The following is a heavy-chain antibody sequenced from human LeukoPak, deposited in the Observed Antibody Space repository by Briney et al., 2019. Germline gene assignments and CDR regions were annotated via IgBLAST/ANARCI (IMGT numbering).Heavy chain of an antibody. CDR2: IWYDGGNK. D-gene: IGHD4-23*01. Sequence: PGGSLRLSCVASAFTFRGHGMHWVRQAPGKGLEWVAAIWYDGGNKYYGDSVKGRFAISRDDSENTLWLEMNSLRVEDTAVYYCARLYGDNLKGEGSWFDPWGQGTLVTVSS. CDR1: AFTFRGHG. CDR3: ARLYGDNLKGEGSWFDP. V-gene: IGHV3-33*01. J-gene: IGHJ5*02.